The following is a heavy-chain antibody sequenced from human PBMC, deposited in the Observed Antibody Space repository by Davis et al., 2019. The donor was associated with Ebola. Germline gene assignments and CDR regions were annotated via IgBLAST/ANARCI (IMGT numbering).Heavy chain of an antibody. D-gene: IGHD6-19*01. CDR3: AATRYKSGWYPDY. Sequence: GESLKISCAASGFRFSTYSMNWVRQAPGKGLEWISYITSSSSIIYYADSVKGRLTISRDNAKNSLYLQMNSLRDEDTAVYYCAATRYKSGWYPDYWGQGTLVTVSS. CDR2: ITSSSSII. CDR1: GFRFSTYS. V-gene: IGHV3-48*02. J-gene: IGHJ4*02.